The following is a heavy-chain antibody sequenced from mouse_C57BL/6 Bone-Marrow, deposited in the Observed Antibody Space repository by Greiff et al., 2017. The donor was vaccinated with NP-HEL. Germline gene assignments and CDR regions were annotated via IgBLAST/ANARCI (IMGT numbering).Heavy chain of an antibody. CDR2: IHPNSGST. V-gene: IGHV1-64*01. CDR1: GYTFTSSW. Sequence: QVQLQQPGAELVKPGASVKLSCKASGYTFTSSWMHWVKQRPGQGLEWIGMIHPNSGSTNYNEKFKSKATLTVDKSSSTAYMQLSSLTSEDSAVYYCAFYGSSYFDYWGQGTTLTVSS. D-gene: IGHD1-1*01. CDR3: AFYGSSYFDY. J-gene: IGHJ2*01.